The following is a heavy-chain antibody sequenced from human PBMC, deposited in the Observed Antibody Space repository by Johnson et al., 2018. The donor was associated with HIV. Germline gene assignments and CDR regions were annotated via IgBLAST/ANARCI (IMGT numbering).Heavy chain of an antibody. CDR1: GFSFSDYY. D-gene: IGHD3-22*01. J-gene: IGHJ3*01. CDR2: ISSSGNTI. Sequence: VQLLESGGGVVQPGRSLRLSCAASGFSFSDYYMSWIRQAPGKGLEWVSYISSSGNTIYYADSVKGRFTISRDNAKNSLYLQMNSLRAEDTAVYYCARGGTYYYDRPYDAFDLWGQGTMVTVSS. V-gene: IGHV3-11*04. CDR3: ARGGTYYYDRPYDAFDL.